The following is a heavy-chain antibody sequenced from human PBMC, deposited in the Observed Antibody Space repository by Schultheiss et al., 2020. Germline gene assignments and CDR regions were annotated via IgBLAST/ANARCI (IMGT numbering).Heavy chain of an antibody. Sequence: GGSLRLSCAASGFTFSSYGMHWVRQAPGKGLEWVAVISYDGSNKYYADSVKGRFTISRDNSKNTLYVQMNSLRAEDTAVYYCAKAKGYSSGWSDNWGQGTLVTVAA. CDR2: ISYDGSNK. CDR3: AKAKGYSSGWSDN. J-gene: IGHJ4*02. D-gene: IGHD6-19*01. CDR1: GFTFSSYG. V-gene: IGHV3-30*18.